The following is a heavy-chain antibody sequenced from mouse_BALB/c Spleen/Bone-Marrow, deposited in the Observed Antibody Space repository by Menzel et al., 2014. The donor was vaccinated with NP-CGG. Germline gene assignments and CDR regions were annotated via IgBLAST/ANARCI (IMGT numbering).Heavy chain of an antibody. CDR3: ARDHDGYYFDY. CDR1: GYSFXGYT. V-gene: IGHV1-18*01. D-gene: IGHD2-4*01. J-gene: IGHJ2*01. CDR2: INPYNGGT. Sequence: EVKLQESGPELVKPGASMKISCKASGYSFXGYTMNWVKQSHGKNLEWIGLINPYNGGTSCNQKFKGKATLTVDKSSSTAYMELLSLTSEDSAVYYCARDHDGYYFDYWGQGTTLTVSS.